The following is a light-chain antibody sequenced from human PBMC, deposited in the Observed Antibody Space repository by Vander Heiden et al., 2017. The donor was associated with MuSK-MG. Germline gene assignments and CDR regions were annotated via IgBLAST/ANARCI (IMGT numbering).Light chain of an antibody. CDR2: DVS. CDR1: SSDVGGYNY. CDR3: CSYAGSYTSRV. V-gene: IGLV2-11*01. Sequence: QSALTQPRSVSGSTGPAVTISCTGTSSDVGGYNYVAWYQQHPGKAPKLMIYDVSKRPSGVPDRFSGSKSGNTASLTISGLQAEDEADYYCCSYAGSYTSRVFGGGTKLTVL. J-gene: IGLJ3*02.